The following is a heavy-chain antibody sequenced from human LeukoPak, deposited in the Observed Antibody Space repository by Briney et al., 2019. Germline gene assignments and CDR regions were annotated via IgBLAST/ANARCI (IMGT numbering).Heavy chain of an antibody. J-gene: IGHJ4*02. V-gene: IGHV1-2*02. Sequence: ASVKVSCKASGYTFTGYYIHWVRQAPGQGLEWMGWINPDSGTNYAQKFQGRVTMARDTSISTAYMELSSLTSDDTALYYCARSIGPAAEDCWGQGTLVTVSS. CDR3: ARSIGPAAEDC. D-gene: IGHD6-13*01. CDR1: GYTFTGYY. CDR2: INPDSGT.